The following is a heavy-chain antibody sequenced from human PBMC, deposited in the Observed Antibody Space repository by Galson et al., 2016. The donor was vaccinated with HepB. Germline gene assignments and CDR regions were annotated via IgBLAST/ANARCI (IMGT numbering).Heavy chain of an antibody. J-gene: IGHJ3*02. CDR2: ISGGGDST. CDR3: AKDRGFGSYRFGAFDI. D-gene: IGHD1-26*01. V-gene: IGHV3-23*01. CDR1: GFAFSSHA. Sequence: SLRLSCAASGFAFSSHAMSWVRQAPGKGLEWVSFISGGGDSTYFAESVKGRFTISRDNSENTVYLQMNRLRAEDTAVYYCAKDRGFGSYRFGAFDIWGQGTTVTVSS.